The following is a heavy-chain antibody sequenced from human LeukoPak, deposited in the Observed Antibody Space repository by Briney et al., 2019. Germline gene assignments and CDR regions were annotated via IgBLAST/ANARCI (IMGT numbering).Heavy chain of an antibody. J-gene: IGHJ6*02. CDR2: LSGSGGST. V-gene: IGHV3-23*01. CDR1: GFTFSSYA. D-gene: IGHD1-7*01. CDR3: ARTSSGPLTYYYGMDV. Sequence: GGSLRLSCAASGFTFSSYAMSWVRQAPGKGLEWVLALSGSGGSTYYADSVKGRFTISRDNSKNTLYLQMNSLRDEDTAVYYCARTSSGPLTYYYGMDVWGQGTTVTVSS.